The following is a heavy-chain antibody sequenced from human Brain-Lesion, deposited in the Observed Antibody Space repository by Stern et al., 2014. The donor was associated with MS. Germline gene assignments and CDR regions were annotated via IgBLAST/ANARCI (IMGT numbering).Heavy chain of an antibody. Sequence: QVQLVQSGPGLVKPSQTLSLSCTVSGGSISSGGYYWSWIRQPAGKGLEWIGRIFNRGSTHSNPSLKSRVPISIDTSTNHFSLRLNSMTAADTAVYYCARGRVVPGFQYYATDVWGQGTTVIVSS. V-gene: IGHV4-61*02. D-gene: IGHD2-2*01. J-gene: IGHJ6*02. CDR2: IFNRGST. CDR3: ARGRVVPGFQYYATDV. CDR1: GGSISSGGYY.